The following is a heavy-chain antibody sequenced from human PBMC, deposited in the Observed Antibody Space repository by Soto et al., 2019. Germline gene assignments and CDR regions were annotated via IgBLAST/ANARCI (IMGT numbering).Heavy chain of an antibody. CDR3: ASSDTAMVHYYYGMDV. CDR1: GGTFSSYA. V-gene: IGHV1-69*06. D-gene: IGHD5-18*01. CDR2: IIPIFGTA. Sequence: ASVKVSCKASGGTFSSYAISWVRRAPGQGLEWMGGIIPIFGTANYAQKFQGRVTITADKSTSTAYMELSSLRSEDTAVYYCASSDTAMVHYYYGMDVWRQGTTVTVSS. J-gene: IGHJ6*02.